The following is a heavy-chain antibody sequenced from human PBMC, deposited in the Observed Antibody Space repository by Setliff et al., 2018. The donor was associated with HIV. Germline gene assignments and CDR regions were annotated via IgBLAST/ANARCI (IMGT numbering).Heavy chain of an antibody. Sequence: ASVKVSCKASGYTFTSYGISWVRQAPGQGLEWMGIINPSGGSTSYAQNLQGRVTMTIETSTSTAYMELRSLRSDDTAVYYCARDSFDTSGPPYFHHWGQGTLVTVSS. J-gene: IGHJ1*01. V-gene: IGHV1-18*01. CDR2: INPSGGST. CDR3: ARDSFDTSGPPYFHH. CDR1: GYTFTSYG. D-gene: IGHD3-22*01.